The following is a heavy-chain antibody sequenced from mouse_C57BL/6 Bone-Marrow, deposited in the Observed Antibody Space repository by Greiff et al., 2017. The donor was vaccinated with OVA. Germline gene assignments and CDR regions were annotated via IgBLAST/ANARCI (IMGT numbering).Heavy chain of an antibody. Sequence: VQLQQSGTELVKPGASVKLSCKASGYTFTSYWMHWVKQRPGQGLEWIGNINPSNGGTNYNEKFKSKATLTVDKSSSTAYMQLSSLTSEDSAVYYCARDSSGYFWVAYWGQGTLVTVSA. D-gene: IGHD3-2*02. J-gene: IGHJ3*01. CDR1: GYTFTSYW. CDR3: ARDSSGYFWVAY. CDR2: INPSNGGT. V-gene: IGHV1-53*01.